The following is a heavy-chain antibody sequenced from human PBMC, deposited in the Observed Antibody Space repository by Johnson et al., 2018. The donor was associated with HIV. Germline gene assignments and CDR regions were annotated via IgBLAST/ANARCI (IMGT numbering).Heavy chain of an antibody. CDR3: ARDRGSMIVVGSAFDI. CDR2: ISGSAGTT. Sequence: QVQLVESGGGLVKPGGSLRLSCAASGFTFSDYYMNWIRQAPGKGLEWVSYISGSAGTTYYADSVKGRFTISRDNAMNSLYLQLNSLRADDTAVYYCARDRGSMIVVGSAFDIWGQGTMVTVSS. D-gene: IGHD3-22*01. CDR1: GFTFSDYY. V-gene: IGHV3-11*04. J-gene: IGHJ3*02.